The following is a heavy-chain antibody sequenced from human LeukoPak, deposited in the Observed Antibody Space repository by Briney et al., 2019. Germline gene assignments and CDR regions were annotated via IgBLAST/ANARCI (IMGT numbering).Heavy chain of an antibody. CDR1: GYSISSGYY. Sequence: SETLSLTCTVSGYSISSGYYWGWIRQPPGKGLEWIGSIYHSGSTNYNPSLKSRVTISVDTSKNQFSLKLSSVTAADTAVYYCARRRITYGSGSYGFDPWGQGTLVTVSS. J-gene: IGHJ5*02. CDR3: ARRRITYGSGSYGFDP. V-gene: IGHV4-38-2*02. D-gene: IGHD3-10*01. CDR2: IYHSGST.